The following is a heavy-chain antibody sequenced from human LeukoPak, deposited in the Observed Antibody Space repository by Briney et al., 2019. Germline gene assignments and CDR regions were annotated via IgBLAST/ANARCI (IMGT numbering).Heavy chain of an antibody. V-gene: IGHV1-69*01. CDR1: GGTFSSYA. CDR2: TIPIFGTA. D-gene: IGHD5-24*01. CDR3: ARDGVEMATAYFDY. J-gene: IGHJ4*02. Sequence: SVKVSCKASGGTFSSYAISWVRQAPGQGLEWMGGTIPIFGTANYAQKFQGRVTITADESTSTAYMELSSLRSEDTAVYYCARDGVEMATAYFDYWGQGTLVTVSS.